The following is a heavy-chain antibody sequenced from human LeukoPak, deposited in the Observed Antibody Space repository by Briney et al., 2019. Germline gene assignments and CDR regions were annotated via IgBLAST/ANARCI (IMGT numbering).Heavy chain of an antibody. Sequence: GGSLRLSCAASGFTFSSYGMHWVRQAPGKGLEWVAVISYDGSNKYYADSVKGRFTISRDNSKNTLYLQMNSLRAEDTAVYYCARDSSWLQFFDYWGQGTLVTVSS. J-gene: IGHJ4*02. CDR2: ISYDGSNK. CDR1: GFTFSSYG. CDR3: ARDSSWLQFFDY. V-gene: IGHV3-30*03. D-gene: IGHD5-24*01.